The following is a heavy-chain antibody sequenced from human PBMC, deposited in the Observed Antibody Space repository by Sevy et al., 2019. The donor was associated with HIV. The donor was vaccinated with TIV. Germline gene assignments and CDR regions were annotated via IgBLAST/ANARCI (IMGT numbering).Heavy chain of an antibody. CDR2: IYRGGNT. V-gene: IGHV3-66*01. Sequence: GGSLRLSCAASGFTVNRNYMSWVRQAPGKGLEWVSVIYRGGNTDYEDSVKGRLTISRDNSMNTLYLQMNSLRAEDTAGYYCAGSVAGFAYFDYWGQGTLVTVSS. D-gene: IGHD6-19*01. CDR3: AGSVAGFAYFDY. CDR1: GFTVNRNY. J-gene: IGHJ4*02.